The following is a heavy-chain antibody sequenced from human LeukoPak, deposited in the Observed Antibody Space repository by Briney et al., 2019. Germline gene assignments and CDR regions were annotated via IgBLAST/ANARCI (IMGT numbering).Heavy chain of an antibody. CDR3: ARGGLGYCTTSSCHYRLPFDR. J-gene: IGHJ4*02. V-gene: IGHV4-38-2*02. CDR2: VFESGST. Sequence: SQTLSLTCSVSVYSIRTGFYWAWIRQSPGKGPEGIGSVFESGSTYYNWRLQGRVALSVDTSKNQYSLILTPLPSADTDVYYCARGGLGYCTTSSCHYRLPFDRWGPGILVTVSS. CDR1: VYSIRTGFY. D-gene: IGHD2-2*01.